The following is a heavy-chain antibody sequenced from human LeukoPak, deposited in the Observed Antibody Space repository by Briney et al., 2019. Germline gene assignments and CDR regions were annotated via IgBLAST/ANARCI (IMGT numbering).Heavy chain of an antibody. D-gene: IGHD1-7*01. J-gene: IGHJ4*02. Sequence: PGGSLRLSCAASGFTVSSNYMSWVRQAPGKGLEWVSVIYSGGSTYYADSVKGRFTISRDISKNTLYLQVNSLSAEDTAVYYCARGNWNYPFDYWGQGTLVTVSS. V-gene: IGHV3-53*01. CDR3: ARGNWNYPFDY. CDR1: GFTVSSNY. CDR2: IYSGGST.